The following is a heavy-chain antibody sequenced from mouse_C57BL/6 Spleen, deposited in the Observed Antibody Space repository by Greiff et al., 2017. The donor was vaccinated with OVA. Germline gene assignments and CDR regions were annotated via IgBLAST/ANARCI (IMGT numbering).Heavy chain of an antibody. D-gene: IGHD3-2*02. CDR3: TIDSSGYVNYFDY. CDR1: GFNIKDDY. V-gene: IGHV14-4*01. J-gene: IGHJ2*01. Sequence: VQLKESGAELVRPGASVKLSCTASGFNIKDDYMHWVKQRPEQGLEWIGWIDPENGDTEYASKFQGKATITADTSSNTAYLQLSSLTSEDTAVYYCTIDSSGYVNYFDYWGQGTTLTVSS. CDR2: IDPENGDT.